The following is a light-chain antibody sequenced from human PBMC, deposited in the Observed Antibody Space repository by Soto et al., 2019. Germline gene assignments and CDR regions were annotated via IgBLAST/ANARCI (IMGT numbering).Light chain of an antibody. CDR3: AVWDDSLRGGL. V-gene: IGLV1-47*02. Sequence: QSVLTQPPSASGTPGQRVTISCSGSSSNIGANSVSWYQQLPGAAPKLLIYSSDKRPSGVPDRFSGSKSVNSGSLAISGLRSEDEADYYCAVWDDSLRGGLFGGGTQLTVL. J-gene: IGLJ2*01. CDR1: SSNIGANS. CDR2: SSD.